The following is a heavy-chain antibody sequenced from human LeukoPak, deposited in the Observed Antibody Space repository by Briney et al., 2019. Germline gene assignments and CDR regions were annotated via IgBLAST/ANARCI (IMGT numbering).Heavy chain of an antibody. V-gene: IGHV1-69*11. D-gene: IGHD3-10*01. Sequence: SVKVSCKASGGTFSTYPINWMRQAPGQGLEWMGRIIPILSQSNYAQKFQGTASITADELTDTAYMELSTLKADDTAVYYCATGSAYRDSFDVWGQGTLVTVSS. CDR1: GGTFSTYP. CDR3: ATGSAYRDSFDV. J-gene: IGHJ3*01. CDR2: IIPILSQS.